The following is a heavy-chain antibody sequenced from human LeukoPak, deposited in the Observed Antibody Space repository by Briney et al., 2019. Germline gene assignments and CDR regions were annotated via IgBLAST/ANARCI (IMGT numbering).Heavy chain of an antibody. Sequence: ASVKVSCKASGYTFTSYYMHWVRQAPGQGLEWMGIINPSGGSTSYAQKFQGRVTVTRDTSTSTVYMELSSLRSEDTAVYCCARAHQSYYDSSGYYSGVDYWGQGTLVTVSS. J-gene: IGHJ4*02. CDR3: ARAHQSYYDSSGYYSGVDY. CDR1: GYTFTSYY. V-gene: IGHV1-46*01. D-gene: IGHD3-22*01. CDR2: INPSGGST.